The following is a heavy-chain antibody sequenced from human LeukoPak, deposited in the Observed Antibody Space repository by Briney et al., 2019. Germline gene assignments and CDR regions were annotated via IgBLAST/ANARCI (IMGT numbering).Heavy chain of an antibody. CDR1: GFTFSSYG. Sequence: GGSLRLSCAASGFTFSSYGMYWVRQAPGKGLEWVAVISYDGSGKYYADSVKGRFTVSRDNSKTTLYLQMNSLRAEDTAVYYCAKGASESSTWYTYFDYWAREPWSPSPQ. CDR3: AKGASESSTWYTYFDY. D-gene: IGHD6-13*01. V-gene: IGHV3-30*18. CDR2: ISYDGSGK. J-gene: IGHJ4*02.